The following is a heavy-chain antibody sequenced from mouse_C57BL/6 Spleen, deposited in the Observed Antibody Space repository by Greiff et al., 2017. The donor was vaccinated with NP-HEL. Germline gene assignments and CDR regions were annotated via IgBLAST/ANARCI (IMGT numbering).Heavy chain of an antibody. CDR1: GYTFTSYW. CDR2: IDPSDSET. D-gene: IGHD2-4*01. Sequence: QVQLQQPGAELVMPGASVKLSCKASGYTFTSYWMHWVKQRPIQGLEWIGNIDPSDSETHYNQKFKDKATLTVDKSSSTAYMQLSSLTSEDSAVYYCARSGYDYDEGFAYWGQGTLVTVSA. CDR3: ARSGYDYDEGFAY. J-gene: IGHJ3*01. V-gene: IGHV1-52*01.